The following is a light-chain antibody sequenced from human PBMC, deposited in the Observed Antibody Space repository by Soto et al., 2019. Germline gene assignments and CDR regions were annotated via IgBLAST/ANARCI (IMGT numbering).Light chain of an antibody. CDR3: MQALQSLT. CDR1: QSLLYNNTFNY. Sequence: EIVMTQSPLTLPVTPGEPASMSCRSCQSLLYNNTFNYLDWYLQKPGQSPHLLIYLGSNRASGVPDRFSGSGSGTDFSLKISRVEAEDVGTYYCMQALQSLTFGQGTRLEIQ. J-gene: IGKJ5*01. CDR2: LGS. V-gene: IGKV2-28*01.